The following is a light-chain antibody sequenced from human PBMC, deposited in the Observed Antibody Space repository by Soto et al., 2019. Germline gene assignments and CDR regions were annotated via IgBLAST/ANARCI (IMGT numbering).Light chain of an antibody. CDR2: GAS. CDR3: QQYGSSPPIT. V-gene: IGKV3-20*01. Sequence: EIELTQSPGTLSLSPGERDTLTCRASQRVSSRYLGWYQQKPGQAPRLLIYGASSRGTGIPDRFSGSGSGTDFTLAISRLEPEDFAVYYCQQYGSSPPITFGQGTRLEIK. J-gene: IGKJ5*01. CDR1: QRVSSRY.